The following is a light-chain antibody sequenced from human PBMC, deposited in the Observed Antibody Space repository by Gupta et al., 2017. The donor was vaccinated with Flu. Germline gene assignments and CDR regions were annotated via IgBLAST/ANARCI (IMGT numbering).Light chain of an antibody. J-gene: IGKJ1*01. CDR3: QHYCRGPLFT. CDR2: GAS. V-gene: IGKV3-20*01. Sequence: TLSLSPGERATLPCRAVQTIISTFFAWYQQKPGHAPRLLIFGASNRATGIPDRFSGSGSGTDFTLTITKGVPEDSAVYYFQHYCRGPLFTFGHGTRVDI. CDR1: QTIISTF.